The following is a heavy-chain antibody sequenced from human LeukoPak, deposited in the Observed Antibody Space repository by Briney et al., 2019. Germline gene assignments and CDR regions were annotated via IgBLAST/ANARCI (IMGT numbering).Heavy chain of an antibody. J-gene: IGHJ4*02. V-gene: IGHV3-23*01. CDR1: GFTFTRNA. CDR2: IDGSGGTT. CDR3: TTVVKRPLVSIITGFDY. Sequence: GGSLRLSCAASGFTFTRNAMAWVRQAPGKGLEWVSAIDGSGGTTFYADSVKGRVTISRVQSTNTVYLQMNSLKTEDTAVYYCTTVVKRPLVSIITGFDYWGQGTLVTVSS. D-gene: IGHD1-1*01.